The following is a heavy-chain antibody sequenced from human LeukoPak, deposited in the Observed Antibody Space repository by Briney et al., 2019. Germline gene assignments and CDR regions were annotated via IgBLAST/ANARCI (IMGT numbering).Heavy chain of an antibody. CDR2: IKHDGSEK. CDR3: ARTYYYDGSGYQANQQQMP. V-gene: IGHV3-7*01. J-gene: IGHJ5*02. D-gene: IGHD3-22*01. CDR1: GFTFSNYW. Sequence: GGSLRLSCAVSGFTFSNYWMSWVRQAPGKGLEWVANIKHDGSEKYYVDSVKGRFTISRDNAKKSLYLQMNSLRAEDTALYYCARTYYYDGSGYQANQQQMPWGQGTLVTVSS.